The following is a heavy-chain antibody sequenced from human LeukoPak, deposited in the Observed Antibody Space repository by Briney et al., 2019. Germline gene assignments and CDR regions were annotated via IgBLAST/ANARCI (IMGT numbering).Heavy chain of an antibody. J-gene: IGHJ3*02. CDR2: MNPNSGNT. CDR3: ARQSTIAARRVRAFDI. CDR1: GYTFTSYD. V-gene: IGHV1-8*03. D-gene: IGHD6-6*01. Sequence: ASVKVSCKASGYTFTSYDINWVRQAPGQGLEWMGWMNPNSGNTGYAQKFQDRVTITRNTSISTAYMELSSLRSEDTAVYYCARQSTIAARRVRAFDIWGQGTMVTVSS.